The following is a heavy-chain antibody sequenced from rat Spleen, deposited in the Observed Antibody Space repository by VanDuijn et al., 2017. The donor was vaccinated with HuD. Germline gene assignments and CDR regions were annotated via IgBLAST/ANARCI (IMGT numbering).Heavy chain of an antibody. Sequence: EVQLQESGPGLVKPSQSLSLTCSVTGYSITSAYRWNWIRKFPGNKLEWMGYINSAGSTVYNPSLKSRISITRDTSKNQFFLQLNSVTTEDTATYYCARSALMYTTDPSDYWGQGVMVTVSS. CDR1: GYSITSAYR. V-gene: IGHV3-3*01. D-gene: IGHD1-6*01. CDR3: ARSALMYTTDPSDY. CDR2: INSAGST. J-gene: IGHJ2*01.